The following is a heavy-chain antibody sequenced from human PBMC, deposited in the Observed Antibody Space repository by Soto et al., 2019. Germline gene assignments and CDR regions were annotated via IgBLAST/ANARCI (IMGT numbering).Heavy chain of an antibody. D-gene: IGHD3-22*01. CDR3: ASSIQYYYDSSGNRHFQH. J-gene: IGHJ1*01. CDR1: GYAFTSYG. Sequence: GASVKVSCKASGYAFTSYGISWVRQAPGQGLEWMGWISAYNGNTNYAQKLQGRVTMTTDTSTSTAYMELRSLRSDDTAVYYCASSIQYYYDSSGNRHFQHWGQGTLVTVSS. V-gene: IGHV1-18*01. CDR2: ISAYNGNT.